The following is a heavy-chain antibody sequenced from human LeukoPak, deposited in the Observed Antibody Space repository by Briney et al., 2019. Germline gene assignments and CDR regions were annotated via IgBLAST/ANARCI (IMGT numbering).Heavy chain of an antibody. CDR2: TKYRSKWYF. J-gene: IGHJ4*02. Sequence: SQTLSLTCAISGGTVCSNSADWNWIRQSPSRGLEWLGRTKYRSKWYFDYAVSVKSRITINPDTSKNLFSLQLNSVTPEDTAVYYCARGHNDGFDYWGQGTLVTVSS. D-gene: IGHD1-1*01. CDR1: GGTVCSNSAD. CDR3: ARGHNDGFDY. V-gene: IGHV6-1*01.